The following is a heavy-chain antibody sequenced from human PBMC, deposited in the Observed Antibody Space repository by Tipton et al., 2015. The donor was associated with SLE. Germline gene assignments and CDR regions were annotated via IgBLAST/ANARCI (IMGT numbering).Heavy chain of an antibody. D-gene: IGHD5-24*01. CDR3: ARDPGSRDGYNLRFDY. Sequence: LRLSCTVSGGSITNTIYYWGWIRQPPGKGLEWIGTIYYSGTTYYNPSLKSRVTISVDTSRNQFSLNLNSVTAADTAVYYCARDPGSRDGYNLRFDYWGQGTLVTVSS. V-gene: IGHV4-39*07. J-gene: IGHJ4*02. CDR1: GGSITNTIYY. CDR2: IYYSGTT.